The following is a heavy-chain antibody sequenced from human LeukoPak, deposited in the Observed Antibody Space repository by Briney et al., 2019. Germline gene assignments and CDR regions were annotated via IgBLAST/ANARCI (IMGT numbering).Heavy chain of an antibody. Sequence: GGSLRLSCAASGFTFSSYGMHWVRQAPGKGLEWVAFIRYDGSNKYYADSVKGRFTISRDNSKNTLYLQMNSLRAEDTAVYYCAKDHHYVVGATNFDYWGQGTLVTVSS. CDR3: AKDHHYVVGATNFDY. CDR2: IRYDGSNK. CDR1: GFTFSSYG. V-gene: IGHV3-30*02. J-gene: IGHJ4*02. D-gene: IGHD1-26*01.